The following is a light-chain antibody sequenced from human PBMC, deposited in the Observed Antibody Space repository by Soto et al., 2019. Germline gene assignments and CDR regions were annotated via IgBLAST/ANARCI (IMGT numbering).Light chain of an antibody. CDR3: EQYGSSPPYT. CDR2: GAS. J-gene: IGKJ2*01. Sequence: EIVLTQSPGTLSLSPGERATLSCRASQSVSSSYLAWYQQKPGQAPRLLIYGASSRATGIPDRFSGSGSGTGFTLTISRLEPEDFAVYYYEQYGSSPPYTFGQGTQLEMK. CDR1: QSVSSSY. V-gene: IGKV3-20*01.